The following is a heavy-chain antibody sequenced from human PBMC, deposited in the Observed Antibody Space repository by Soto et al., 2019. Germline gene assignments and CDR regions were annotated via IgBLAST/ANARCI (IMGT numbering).Heavy chain of an antibody. J-gene: IGHJ6*02. CDR3: AWIGYYDSWSGYYYYGMDV. V-gene: IGHV2-26*01. CDR2: IFSNDEK. CDR1: GFSLSNARMG. Sequence: QVTLKESGPVLVKPTETLTLTCTVSGFSLSNARMGVSWIRQPPGKALEWLAHIFSNDEKSYSTSLKSRLTISKDTSKSQVVLTMTNMDPVDTATYYCAWIGYYDSWSGYYYYGMDVWGQGTTVTVSS. D-gene: IGHD3-3*01.